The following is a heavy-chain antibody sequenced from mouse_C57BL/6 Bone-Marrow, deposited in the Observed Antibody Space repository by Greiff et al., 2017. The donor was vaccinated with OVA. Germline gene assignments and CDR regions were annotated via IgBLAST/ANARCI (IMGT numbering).Heavy chain of an antibody. Sequence: EVKLMESGGGLVQPGASLRLSCAASGFTFTDYYMSWVRQPPGKAPEWFALIRNKANGYTTEYTASVKGRFTISRDNSQNILYLQMNTLRAEDSATYYCVKAVAYGSSYGYAMDYWGQGTSVTVSS. CDR1: GFTFTDYY. D-gene: IGHD1-1*01. CDR3: VKAVAYGSSYGYAMDY. J-gene: IGHJ4*01. CDR2: IRNKANGYTT. V-gene: IGHV7-4*01.